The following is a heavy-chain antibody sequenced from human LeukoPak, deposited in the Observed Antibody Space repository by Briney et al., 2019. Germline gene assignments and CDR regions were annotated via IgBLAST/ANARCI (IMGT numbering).Heavy chain of an antibody. CDR2: ISAYNGNT. V-gene: IGHV1-18*01. J-gene: IGHJ4*02. D-gene: IGHD5-12*01. CDR3: ARGGGYDESSSDFDY. CDR1: GYTFTSYG. Sequence: EASVKVSCKASGYTFTSYGISWVRQAPGQGLEWMGWISAYNGNTNHAQKLQGRVTMTTDTSTSTAYMELRSLRSDDTAVYYCARGGGYDESSSDFDYWGQGTLVTVSS.